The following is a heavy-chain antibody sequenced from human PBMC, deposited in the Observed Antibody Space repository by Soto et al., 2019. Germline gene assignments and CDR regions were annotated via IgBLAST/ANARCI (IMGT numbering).Heavy chain of an antibody. CDR1: GYSFTSYW. J-gene: IGHJ6*02. CDR2: IDPSDSYT. CDR3: ARAGGGDYYYYGMDV. D-gene: IGHD3-16*01. Sequence: GEPLKIYCKGSGYSFTSYWISWVRQMPGKGLEWMGRIDPSDSYTNYSPSFQGHVAISADKSISTAYLQWSSLKASDTAMYYCARAGGGDYYYYGMDVWGQGTTVTVSS. V-gene: IGHV5-10-1*01.